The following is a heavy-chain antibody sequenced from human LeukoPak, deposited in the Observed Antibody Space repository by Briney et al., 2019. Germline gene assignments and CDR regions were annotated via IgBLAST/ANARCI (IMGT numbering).Heavy chain of an antibody. CDR1: SGSINNYY. V-gene: IGHV4-59*12. D-gene: IGHD2-15*01. J-gene: IGHJ4*02. Sequence: SETLSLTCTVSSGSINNYYWSWIRQTPGKGLEWIGYILSSGSTNYNPSVKSRVIISVDTSKNQFSLKLSSVTAADTAVYYCARYCSGGSCDQSDYWGQGTLVTVSS. CDR2: ILSSGST. CDR3: ARYCSGGSCDQSDY.